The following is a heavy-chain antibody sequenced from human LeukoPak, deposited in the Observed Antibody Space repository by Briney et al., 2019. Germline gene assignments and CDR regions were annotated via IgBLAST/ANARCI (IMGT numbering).Heavy chain of an antibody. D-gene: IGHD2-15*01. Sequence: GGSLRLSCAASGFTVSSNYMSWVRQAPGKGLEWVAVISYDGSNKYYADSVKGRFTISRDNSKNTLYLQMNSLRAEDTAVYYCAKEGGRRVARAFDIWGQGTMVTVSS. CDR1: GFTVSSNY. J-gene: IGHJ3*02. V-gene: IGHV3-30*18. CDR2: ISYDGSNK. CDR3: AKEGGRRVARAFDI.